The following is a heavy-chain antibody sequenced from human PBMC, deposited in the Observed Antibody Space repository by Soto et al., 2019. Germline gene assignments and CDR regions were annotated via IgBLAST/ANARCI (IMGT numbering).Heavy chain of an antibody. Sequence: PGGSLRLSCAASGFTFSSYGMHWVRQAPGKGLEWVAVIWYDGSNKYYADSVKGRFTISRDNSKNTLYLQMNSLRAEDTAVYYCARESYQRQGYYYYYMDVWGKGTTVTVSS. V-gene: IGHV3-33*01. J-gene: IGHJ6*03. CDR1: GFTFSSYG. D-gene: IGHD2-2*01. CDR3: ARESYQRQGYYYYYMDV. CDR2: IWYDGSNK.